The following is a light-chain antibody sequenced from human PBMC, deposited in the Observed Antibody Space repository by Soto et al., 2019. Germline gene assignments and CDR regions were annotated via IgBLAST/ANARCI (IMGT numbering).Light chain of an antibody. CDR3: QQCFWHWT. CDR1: QNLGTS. Sequence: DIQMTQSPSTLSASVGDRVTITCRASQNLGTSLAWYQQIPGQAPTLLLSDASTLEGGVAAVFGGSGYGAEVPLSITSRQPDDFATYYCQQCFWHWTFGQGTKVDIK. CDR2: DAS. V-gene: IGKV1-5*01. J-gene: IGKJ1*01.